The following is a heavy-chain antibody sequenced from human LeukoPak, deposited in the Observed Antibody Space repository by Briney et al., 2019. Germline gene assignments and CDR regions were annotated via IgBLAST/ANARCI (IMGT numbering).Heavy chain of an antibody. D-gene: IGHD6-19*01. V-gene: IGHV4-59*01. Sequence: SETLSLTFTVSGGSISSYYWSWIRQPPGKGLEWIGYIYYSGSTNYNPSLKSRVTISVDTSKNQFSLKLSSVTAADTAVYYCARDLSSGWSHDAFDIWGQGTMVTVSS. CDR3: ARDLSSGWSHDAFDI. CDR1: GGSISSYY. CDR2: IYYSGST. J-gene: IGHJ3*02.